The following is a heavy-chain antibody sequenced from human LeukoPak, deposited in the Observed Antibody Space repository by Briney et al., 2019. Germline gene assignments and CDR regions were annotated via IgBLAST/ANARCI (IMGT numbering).Heavy chain of an antibody. J-gene: IGHJ5*02. CDR1: GFTFDDYA. CDR2: FSWNSGSI. D-gene: IGHD2-2*01. CDR3: AKGRDKYQLLSKNWFDP. V-gene: IGHV3-9*01. Sequence: PGGSLRLSCAASGFTFDDYAMHWVRQAPGKGLEWVSGFSWNSGSIGYADSVKGRFTISRDNAKNSLYLQMNSLGAEDTALYYCAKGRDKYQLLSKNWFDPWGQGTLVTVSS.